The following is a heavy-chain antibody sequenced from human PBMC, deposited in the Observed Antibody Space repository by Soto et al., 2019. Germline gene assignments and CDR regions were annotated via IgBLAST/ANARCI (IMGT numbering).Heavy chain of an antibody. D-gene: IGHD3-10*01. CDR1: GFTFTSYG. V-gene: IGHV1-18*01. CDR2: ISAYNGNT. Sequence: ASVKVSCKAPGFTFTSYGISWVRQAHGQGLEWMGWISAYNGNTNYTQKLQGRVTMTTDTSTSTAYMELRSLRSDDTAVYYCARASYGSGSYSGYYYYGMDVWGQGTTVTVSS. CDR3: ARASYGSGSYSGYYYYGMDV. J-gene: IGHJ6*02.